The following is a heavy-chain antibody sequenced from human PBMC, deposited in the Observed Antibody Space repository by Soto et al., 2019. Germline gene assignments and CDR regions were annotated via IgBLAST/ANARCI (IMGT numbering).Heavy chain of an antibody. CDR2: ISAYNGNT. CDR1: GYTFTSYG. J-gene: IGHJ6*02. D-gene: IGHD2-8*01. Sequence: ASVKVSCKASGYTFTSYGISWVRQAPGQGLEWMGWISAYNGNTNYAQKLQGRVTMTTDTSTSTAYMELRSLRSDDTAVYYCAREFVVVPAAPRDIVLMVYAIPYYYYGMDVWGQGTTVTVPS. CDR3: AREFVVVPAAPRDIVLMVYAIPYYYYGMDV. V-gene: IGHV1-18*04.